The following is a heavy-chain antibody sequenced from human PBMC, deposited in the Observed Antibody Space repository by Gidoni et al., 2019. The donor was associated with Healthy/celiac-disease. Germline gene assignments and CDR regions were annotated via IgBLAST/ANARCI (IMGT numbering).Heavy chain of an antibody. CDR1: GFTFSSYA. J-gene: IGHJ4*02. Sequence: EVQLLESGGGLVQPGGSLRLSCAAPGFTFSSYAMSWVRQAPGKGLEWVSAISGSGGSTYYADSVKGRFTIFRDNSKNTLYLQMNSLRAEDTAVYYCAKDPSVTMTISEYWGQGTLVTVSS. CDR2: ISGSGGST. CDR3: AKDPSVTMTISEY. D-gene: IGHD4-4*01. V-gene: IGHV3-23*01.